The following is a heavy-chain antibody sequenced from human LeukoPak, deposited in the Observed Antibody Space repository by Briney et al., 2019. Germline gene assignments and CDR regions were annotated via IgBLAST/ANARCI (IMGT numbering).Heavy chain of an antibody. D-gene: IGHD6-19*01. CDR3: YNTGWYVARQDAFAM. J-gene: IGHJ3*02. V-gene: IGHV4-39*01. CDR2: TSYNGNT. CDR1: GGSISSYIFH. Sequence: SETLSLTCTVSGGSISSYIFHWGWIRQTPEKGLEWIGSTSYNGNTYYNPSLKSRISIFVDTSKNHFSLQLRSVTATDTAIYYCYNTGWYVARQDAFAMWGQGTMVTVSS.